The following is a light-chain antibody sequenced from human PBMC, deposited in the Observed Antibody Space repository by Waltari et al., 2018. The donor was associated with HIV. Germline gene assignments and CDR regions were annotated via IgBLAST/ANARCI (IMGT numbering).Light chain of an antibody. Sequence: QSALTQPASVSGSPGQSVTISCTGSSSDIGDYYVSWYQHHPGKAPKVLIYEVSNRPSGVSSRFSGSKSGNTASLSISGRLAEDEADYFCSSYVSSASPEFGGGTRLTVL. CDR2: EVS. V-gene: IGLV2-14*01. CDR1: SSDIGDYY. J-gene: IGLJ3*02. CDR3: SSYVSSASPE.